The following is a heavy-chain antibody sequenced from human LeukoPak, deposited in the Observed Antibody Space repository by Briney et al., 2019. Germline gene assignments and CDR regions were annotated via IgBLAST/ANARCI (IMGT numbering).Heavy chain of an antibody. J-gene: IGHJ4*02. D-gene: IGHD3-10*01. CDR2: ISDSGGRT. V-gene: IGHV3-23*01. CDR3: AKRGVVIRVILVGFHKEAYYFDS. Sequence: KSGGSLRLSCAVSGITLSNYGTSWVRQAPGKGLEWVAGISDSGGRTNYADSVKGRFTISRDNPKNTLYLQMNSLRAEDTAVYFCAKRGVVIRVILVGFHKEAYYFDSWGQGVLVTVSS. CDR1: GITLSNYG.